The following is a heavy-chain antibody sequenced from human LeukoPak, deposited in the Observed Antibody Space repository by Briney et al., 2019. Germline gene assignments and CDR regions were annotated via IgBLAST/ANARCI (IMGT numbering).Heavy chain of an antibody. Sequence: SETLSLTCTVSGGSISSYYWSWIRQPAGKGLEWIGYIYYSGSTNYNPSLKSRVTISVDTSKNQFSLKLSSVTAADTAVYYCARLPVSYGGYAYYYGMDVWGQGTTVTVSS. CDR2: IYYSGST. V-gene: IGHV4-59*08. D-gene: IGHD5-12*01. CDR3: ARLPVSYGGYAYYYGMDV. CDR1: GGSISSYY. J-gene: IGHJ6*02.